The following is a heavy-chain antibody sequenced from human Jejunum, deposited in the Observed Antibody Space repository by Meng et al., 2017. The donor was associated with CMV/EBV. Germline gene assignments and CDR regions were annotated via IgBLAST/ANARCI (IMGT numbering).Heavy chain of an antibody. J-gene: IGHJ4*02. CDR2: ISSSGGSYT. V-gene: IGHV3-11*06. CDR3: AKNRDGIDS. D-gene: IGHD2/OR15-2a*01. CDR1: GFTFSDYY. Sequence: QVQLVESGGGLVKHGGSMRLSCAASGFTFSDYYMGWVRKAPGKGLEWISYISSSGGSYTHYADSVKGRFTISRDDSRNTVYLQMNSLTTEDPAVYYCAKNRDGIDSWGQGTLVTVSS.